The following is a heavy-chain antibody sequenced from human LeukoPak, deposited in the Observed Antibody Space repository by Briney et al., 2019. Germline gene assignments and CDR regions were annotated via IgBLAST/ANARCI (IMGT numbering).Heavy chain of an antibody. CDR3: AREGDYYYMDV. Sequence: GASVKVSCKASGYTFTNYAIHWVRQAPGQRLEWMGWINAGYGNTRYSQEFQGRVTITRDTSASTAYMELSSLRSDDMAVYYCAREGDYYYMDVWGKGTTVTISS. J-gene: IGHJ6*03. CDR2: INAGYGNT. D-gene: IGHD3-16*01. V-gene: IGHV1-3*03. CDR1: GYTFTNYA.